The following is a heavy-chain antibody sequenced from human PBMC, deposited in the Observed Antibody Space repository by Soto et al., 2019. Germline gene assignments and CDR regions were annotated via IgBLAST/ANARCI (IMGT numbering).Heavy chain of an antibody. J-gene: IGHJ6*03. CDR3: ARVESDYYYYYYMDV. Sequence: ASVKVSCKASGYTFTSYAMHWVRQAPGQRLEWMGWINAGNGNTKYSQKFQGRVTITRDTSASTAYMELSSLRSEDTAVYYCARVESDYYYYYYMDVWAKGPRSPS. V-gene: IGHV1-3*01. D-gene: IGHD3-3*01. CDR2: INAGNGNT. CDR1: GYTFTSYA.